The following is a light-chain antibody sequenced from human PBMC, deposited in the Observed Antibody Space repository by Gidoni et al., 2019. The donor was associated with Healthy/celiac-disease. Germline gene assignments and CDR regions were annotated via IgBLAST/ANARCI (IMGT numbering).Light chain of an antibody. CDR1: TGAVTSGHY. V-gene: IGLV7-46*01. CDR2: DTC. CDR3: LLSYSGARGGV. J-gene: IGLJ3*02. Sequence: QAVGTHAPSLTASPGGPVTLTCGSSTGAVTSGHYPYWFQQKPGQAPSTLIYDTCNKLSLTPARFSGSLLGGKAALTLSGAQPEDEAEYYCLLSYSGARGGVFGGGTKLTVL.